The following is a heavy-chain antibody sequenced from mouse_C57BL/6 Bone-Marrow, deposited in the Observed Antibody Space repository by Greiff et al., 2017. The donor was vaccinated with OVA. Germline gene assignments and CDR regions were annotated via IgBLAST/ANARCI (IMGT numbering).Heavy chain of an antibody. V-gene: IGHV2-6*03. CDR3: GRGGLRRGDWYFDV. J-gene: IGHJ1*03. CDR1: GFSLTSYG. Sequence: VQLKESGPGLVAPSQSLSITCTVSGFSLTSYGVHWVRQPPGKGLEWLVVIWSDGSTTYNSALKSRLSISKDNSKSQVFLKMNSLQTDDTAMYYCGRGGLRRGDWYFDVWGTGTTVTVSS. CDR2: IWSDGST. D-gene: IGHD2-2*01.